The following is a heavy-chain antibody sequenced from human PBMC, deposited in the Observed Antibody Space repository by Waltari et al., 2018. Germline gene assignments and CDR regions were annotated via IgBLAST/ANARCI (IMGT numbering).Heavy chain of an antibody. D-gene: IGHD6-19*01. Sequence: QVQLQESGPGLVKPSQTLSLPCTVSGGPTSSGGSYWRWIRQHPGKGLEWIGYIYYSGSTYYNPSLKSLVTISVDTSKNQFSLKLSSVTAADTAVYYCARGESSSGWRGEGAFDIWGQGTMVTVSS. CDR1: GGPTSSGGSY. V-gene: IGHV4-31*01. J-gene: IGHJ3*02. CDR3: ARGESSSGWRGEGAFDI. CDR2: IYYSGST.